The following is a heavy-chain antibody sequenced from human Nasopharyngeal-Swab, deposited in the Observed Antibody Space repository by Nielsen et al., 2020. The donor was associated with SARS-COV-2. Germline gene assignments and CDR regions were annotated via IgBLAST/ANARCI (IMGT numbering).Heavy chain of an antibody. CDR2: IKQDGSEK. Sequence: GGSLRLSCAASGFTFSHYWMRWVRQAPGQGLEWVANIKQDGSEKYYLDSVRGRFTISRDNAKNSLFLQMNSLRAEDTAVYYCASHLSYYDRSGYLSEGFDYWGQGTLVTVSS. CDR3: ASHLSYYDRSGYLSEGFDY. CDR1: GFTFSHYW. V-gene: IGHV3-7*01. D-gene: IGHD3-22*01. J-gene: IGHJ4*02.